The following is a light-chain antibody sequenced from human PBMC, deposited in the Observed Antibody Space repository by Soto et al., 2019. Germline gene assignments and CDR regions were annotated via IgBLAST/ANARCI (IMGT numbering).Light chain of an antibody. V-gene: IGKV1-8*01. CDR1: QGISSY. CDR3: QQYDNLPIT. CDR2: AAS. J-gene: IGKJ5*01. Sequence: ANRLANPQSSHLSCTGFAKTGTIKASQGISSYLAWYQQKPGKAPKLLIYAASTLQSGVPSRFSGSGSGTDFTLTISCLQSEEFATYYCQQYDNLPITVGQGTRLEIK.